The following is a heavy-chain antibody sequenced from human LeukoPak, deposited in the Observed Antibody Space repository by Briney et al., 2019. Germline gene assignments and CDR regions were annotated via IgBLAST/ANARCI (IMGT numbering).Heavy chain of an antibody. V-gene: IGHV3-23*01. CDR1: GFTFSSYA. D-gene: IGHD3-3*01. J-gene: IGHJ3*02. CDR3: AKDLLHYDFWIGYSHHDAFDI. CDR2: ISGSGGST. Sequence: HPGGSLRLSCAASGFTFSSYAMSWVRQAPGKGLEWVSAISGSGGSTYYADSVKGRFTISRDNSKNTLYLQMNSLRAEDTAVYNCAKDLLHYDFWIGYSHHDAFDIWGQGTMVTVSS.